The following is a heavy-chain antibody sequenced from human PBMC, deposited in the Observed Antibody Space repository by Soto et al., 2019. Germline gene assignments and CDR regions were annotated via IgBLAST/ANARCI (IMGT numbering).Heavy chain of an antibody. CDR2: IKSDTDGGAK. V-gene: IGHV3-15*07. Sequence: EVQLVESGGGLVKPGGSLRLSCAASGFIVSNAWVNWVRQAPGKGLEWVGRIKSDTDGGAKDYGTPVEGRFTISRDDTQSTLQLLTDSLKTAATAVYYCTTDKSYWGQGTLGTVS. CDR1: GFIVSNAW. J-gene: IGHJ4*02. CDR3: TTDKSY.